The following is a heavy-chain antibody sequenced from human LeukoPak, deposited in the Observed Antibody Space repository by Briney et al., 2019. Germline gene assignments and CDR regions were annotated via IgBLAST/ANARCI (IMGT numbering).Heavy chain of an antibody. J-gene: IGHJ5*02. CDR1: GGSFSGYY. CDR3: AKGQGYCSSTSCSFDP. CDR2: INHSGST. Sequence: KPSETLSLTCAVYGGSFSGYYWSGVRQPPGKGLEWIGEINHSGSTNYNPSLKSRVTISVDTSKNQFSLKLSSVTAADTAVYYCAKGQGYCSSTSCSFDPWGQGTLVTVSS. D-gene: IGHD2-2*01. V-gene: IGHV4-34*01.